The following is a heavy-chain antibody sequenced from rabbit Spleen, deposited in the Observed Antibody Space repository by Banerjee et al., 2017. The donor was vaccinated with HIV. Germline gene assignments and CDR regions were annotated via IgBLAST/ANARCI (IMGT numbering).Heavy chain of an antibody. CDR2: IDPVFGTT. J-gene: IGHJ4*01. CDR3: AREKSGNQGYDL. D-gene: IGHD6-1*01. Sequence: LEESGGDLVKPGASLTLTCIASGVSFSGNSYMCWVRQAPGKGLEWIGYIDPVFGTTHYASWAKGRFTISKTSSTTVTLQMTSLTVADTATYFCAREKSGNQGYDLWGQGTLVTVS. CDR1: GVSFSGNSY. V-gene: IGHV1S40*01.